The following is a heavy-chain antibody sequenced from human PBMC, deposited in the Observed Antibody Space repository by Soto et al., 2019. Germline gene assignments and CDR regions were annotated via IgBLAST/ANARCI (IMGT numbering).Heavy chain of an antibody. J-gene: IGHJ6*03. CDR1: GFTFSDYY. D-gene: IGHD4-4*01. Sequence: PGGSLRLSCAASGFTFSDYYMSWIRQAPGKGLEGVSYISSSGSTIYYADSVKGRFTISRDNAKNSLYLQMNSLRAEDTAVYYCARGTTGAPLVYYYYYYMDVWGKGTTVTVSS. CDR3: ARGTTGAPLVYYYYYYMDV. CDR2: ISSSGSTI. V-gene: IGHV3-11*01.